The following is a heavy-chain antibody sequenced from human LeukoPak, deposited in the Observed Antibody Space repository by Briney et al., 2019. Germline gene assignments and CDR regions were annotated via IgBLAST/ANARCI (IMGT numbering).Heavy chain of an antibody. D-gene: IGHD2-15*01. CDR3: ARVFSGGGSTGSFDF. CDR1: GFTFSSHA. CDR2: IWSDGSGE. J-gene: IGHJ4*03. V-gene: IGHV3-33*01. Sequence: PGRSLRLSCAASGFTFSSHAMHWVRQAPGKGLEWVAVIWSDGSGEKYAESVKGRFTISRDNSKNTLYLLVDSLRVDDTAVYFCARVFSGGGSTGSFDFWGQGTLVIVSS.